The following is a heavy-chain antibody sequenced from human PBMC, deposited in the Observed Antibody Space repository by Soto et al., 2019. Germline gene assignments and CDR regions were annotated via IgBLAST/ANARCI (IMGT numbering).Heavy chain of an antibody. J-gene: IGHJ5*02. CDR3: ARSPTVTSNWFDP. V-gene: IGHV1-3*01. D-gene: IGHD4-17*01. CDR1: RYTFTSYA. Sequence: RASVKVSCKASRYTFTSYAMQWVRQAPGQRLEWMGWINAGNGDTKYSQKFQGRVTITRDTFASTAYMELNSLRSEDTAVYYCARSPTVTSNWFDPWGQGTLVTVSS. CDR2: INAGNGDT.